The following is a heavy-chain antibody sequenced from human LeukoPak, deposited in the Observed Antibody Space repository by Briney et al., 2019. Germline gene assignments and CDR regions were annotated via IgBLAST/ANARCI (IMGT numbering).Heavy chain of an antibody. J-gene: IGHJ4*02. D-gene: IGHD4-17*01. Sequence: GGSLRLSCAASGFTFSSYAMSWVRQAPGKGLEWVSAISGSGGSTYYADSVKDRFTISRDNSKNTLYLQMNSLRAEDTAVYYCAKAWYGDYVWFDYWGQGTLVTVSS. CDR3: AKAWYGDYVWFDY. V-gene: IGHV3-23*01. CDR2: ISGSGGST. CDR1: GFTFSSYA.